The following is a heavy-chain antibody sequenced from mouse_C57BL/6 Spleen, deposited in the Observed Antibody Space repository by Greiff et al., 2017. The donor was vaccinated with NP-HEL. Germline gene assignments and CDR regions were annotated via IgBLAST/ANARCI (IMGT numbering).Heavy chain of an antibody. V-gene: IGHV7-3*01. CDR3: ARFLYYYGSSYYYYAMDY. J-gene: IGHJ4*01. D-gene: IGHD1-1*01. CDR2: IRNKANGYTT. Sequence: DVKLVESGGGLVQPGGSLSLSCAASGFTFTDYYMSWVRQPPGKALEWLGFIRNKANGYTTEYSASVKGRFTISRDNSQSILYLQRNALRAEDSATYYCARFLYYYGSSYYYYAMDYWGQGTSVTVSS. CDR1: GFTFTDYY.